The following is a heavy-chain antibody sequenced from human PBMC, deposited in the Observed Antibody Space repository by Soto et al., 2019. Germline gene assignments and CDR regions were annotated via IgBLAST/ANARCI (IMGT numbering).Heavy chain of an antibody. V-gene: IGHV1-3*01. D-gene: IGHD2-15*01. CDR2: INPDNGNT. CDR1: GNTFTRYT. CDR3: ARGIATGQLDP. J-gene: IGHJ5*02. Sequence: ASVKFSCQASGNTFTRYTMNLFRQAPGQRLEWMGWINPDNGNTKSSQKFQDRVIITRDTSASTAYMDLSSLRSEDTAVYYCARGIATGQLDPWGQGTLVTVSS.